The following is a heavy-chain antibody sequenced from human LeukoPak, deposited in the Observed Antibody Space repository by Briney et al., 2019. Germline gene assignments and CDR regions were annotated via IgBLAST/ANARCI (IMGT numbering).Heavy chain of an antibody. CDR2: ISSSSSLI. CDR1: GFTFSNYG. CDR3: ARVGLGYRYDIWFDP. J-gene: IGHJ5*02. Sequence: QPGGSLRLSCAASGFTFSNYGMNWVRQAPGKGLEWISYISSSSSLIYYADSVKGRFTISRDNAKNSLYLQMNSLRDEDTAVYYCARVGLGYRYDIWFDPWGQGTLVTVSS. V-gene: IGHV3-48*02. D-gene: IGHD5-18*01.